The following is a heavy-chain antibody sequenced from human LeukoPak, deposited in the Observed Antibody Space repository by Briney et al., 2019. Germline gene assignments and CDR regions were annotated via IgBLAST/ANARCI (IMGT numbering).Heavy chain of an antibody. Sequence: SETLSLTCAVYGGSFSGYYWSWIRQPPGKGLEWIGEINHSGSTSYNPSLKSRVTISVDTSKNQFSLKLSSVTAADTAVYYCARDGRGLDYWGQGTLVTVSS. D-gene: IGHD3-10*01. CDR1: GGSFSGYY. CDR3: ARDGRGLDY. V-gene: IGHV4-34*01. J-gene: IGHJ4*02. CDR2: INHSGST.